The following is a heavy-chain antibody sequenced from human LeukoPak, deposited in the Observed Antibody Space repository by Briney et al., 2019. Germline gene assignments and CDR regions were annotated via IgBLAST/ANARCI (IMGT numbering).Heavy chain of an antibody. J-gene: IGHJ5*02. Sequence: SETLSLTCTVSGGSISSSSYYWGWIRQPPGKGLEWIGSIYYSGSTYYNPSLKSRVTISADTSKNQFSLKLSSVTAADTAVYYCASSALWFGELLNWFDPWGQGTLVTVSS. CDR2: IYYSGST. CDR3: ASSALWFGELLNWFDP. CDR1: GGSISSSSYY. D-gene: IGHD3-10*01. V-gene: IGHV4-39*01.